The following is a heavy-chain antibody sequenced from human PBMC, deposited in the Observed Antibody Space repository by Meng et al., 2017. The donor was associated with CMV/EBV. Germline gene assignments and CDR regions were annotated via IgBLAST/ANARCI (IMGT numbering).Heavy chain of an antibody. CDR3: ARESGSVGDY. CDR2: INPSGGST. V-gene: IGHV1-46*01. J-gene: IGHJ4*02. Sequence: RVQSGAEVNKPGASVKVYCKPSGYTFTSYYMHWVRQAPGQGLEWMGIINPSGGSTSYAQKFQGRVTMTRDTSTSTVYMELSSLRSEDTAVYYCARESGSVGDYWGQGTLVTVSS. CDR1: GYTFTSYY. D-gene: IGHD1-26*01.